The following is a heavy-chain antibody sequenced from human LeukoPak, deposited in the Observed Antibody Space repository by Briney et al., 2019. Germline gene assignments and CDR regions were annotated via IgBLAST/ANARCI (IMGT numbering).Heavy chain of an antibody. CDR2: INPNSGGT. CDR1: GYTFTGYY. CDR3: ASTPELFDY. Sequence: ASVKASCKASGYTFTGYYMHWVRQAPGQGREWMEWINPNSGGTSHAQKFQGRVTMTRDTSISTAYMELSRLRSDGTVVYYCASTPELFDYWGQGTLVTVSS. V-gene: IGHV1-2*02. J-gene: IGHJ4*02. D-gene: IGHD1-26*01.